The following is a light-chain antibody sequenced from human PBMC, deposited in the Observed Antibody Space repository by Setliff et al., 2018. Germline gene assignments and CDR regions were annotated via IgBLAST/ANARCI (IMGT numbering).Light chain of an antibody. CDR3: CSFTSGATMWV. V-gene: IGLV2-23*02. Sequence: QSALTQPASVSGSPGQSITISCTGTSSDVGTYNLVSWYQQHPGKVPKLMISEVTKRPSGVSHRFSGSKSGNTASLTISGLQAEDEADYYCCSFTSGATMWVFGGGTK. CDR2: EVT. CDR1: SSDVGTYNL. J-gene: IGLJ2*01.